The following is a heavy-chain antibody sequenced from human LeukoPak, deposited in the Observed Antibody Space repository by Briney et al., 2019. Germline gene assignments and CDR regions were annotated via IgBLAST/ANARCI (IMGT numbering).Heavy chain of an antibody. V-gene: IGHV3-53*04. CDR1: GFTVSSNY. CDR2: IYSGGST. Sequence: GGSLRLSCAASGFTVSSNYMRWVRQAQGKGLEWVSVIYSGGSTYYADSVKGRFTISRHNSKNTLYLQMNSLRAEDTAVYYCASPRGMNDYYHYYGMDVWGQGTTVTVSS. CDR3: ASPRGMNDYYHYYGMDV. D-gene: IGHD3-10*01. J-gene: IGHJ6*02.